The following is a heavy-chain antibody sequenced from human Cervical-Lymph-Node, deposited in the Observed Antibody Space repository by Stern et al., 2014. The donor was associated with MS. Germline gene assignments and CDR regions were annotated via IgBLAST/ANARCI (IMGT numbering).Heavy chain of an antibody. CDR3: AKDMGDFRYKVLDY. J-gene: IGHJ4*02. Sequence: EVQLEESGGGLVQPGRSLRLSCAASGFTFDDYAMHWVRQAPGKGLEWVSGISWNSGSIGYADSVKGRFTISRDNAKNSLYLQMNSLRAEDTALYYCAKDMGDFRYKVLDYWGQGTLVTVSS. CDR1: GFTFDDYA. D-gene: IGHD1-14*01. V-gene: IGHV3-9*01. CDR2: ISWNSGSI.